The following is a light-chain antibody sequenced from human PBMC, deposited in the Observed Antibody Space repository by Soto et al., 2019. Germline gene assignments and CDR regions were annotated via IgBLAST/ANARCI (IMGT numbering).Light chain of an antibody. CDR3: SSYRSSSTYV. J-gene: IGLJ1*01. Sequence: QSVLTQPASVSGSPGQSITISCTGTSSDVGSYNYVSWHQQHPGQAPKLMIYEVTHRASGIPDRFSASKSGNTASLTISGLPAGDEADYYCSSYRSSSTYVFGTGTKLTVL. CDR2: EVT. CDR1: SSDVGSYNY. V-gene: IGLV2-14*01.